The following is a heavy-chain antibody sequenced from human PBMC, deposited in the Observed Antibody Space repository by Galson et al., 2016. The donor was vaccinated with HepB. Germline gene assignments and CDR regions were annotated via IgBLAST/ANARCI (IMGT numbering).Heavy chain of an antibody. CDR2: ITPFNGNT. J-gene: IGHJ6*02. Sequence: SVKVPCKASGYIFTYRYLHWVRQAPGQALEWMGWITPFNGNTHYAQRFQDRITITRDRSTNTGYMELSSLRSEDTAMYYCASTRDDIGGMDVWGQGTTVTVSS. V-gene: IGHV1-45*02. CDR1: GYIFTYRY. D-gene: IGHD3-9*01. CDR3: ASTRDDIGGMDV.